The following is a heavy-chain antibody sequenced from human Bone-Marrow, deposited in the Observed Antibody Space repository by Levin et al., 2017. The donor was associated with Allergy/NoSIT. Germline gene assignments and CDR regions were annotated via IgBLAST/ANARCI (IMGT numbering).Heavy chain of an antibody. CDR3: AKVGSGWFRNKLDS. V-gene: IGHV3-23*01. CDR2: ISGSGAGT. D-gene: IGHD6-19*01. Sequence: GESLKISCAASGFTFRTYAMSWVRQAPGKGLEWLSGISGSGAGTFYADSVKGRFNIPKDNFKNLVYLQLNSLRVEDTAVYYCAKVGSGWFRNKLDSWGQGTLVTVSS. CDR1: GFTFRTYA. J-gene: IGHJ4*02.